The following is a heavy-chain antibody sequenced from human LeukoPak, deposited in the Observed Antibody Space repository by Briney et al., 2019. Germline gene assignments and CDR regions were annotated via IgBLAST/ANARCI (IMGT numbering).Heavy chain of an antibody. Sequence: PSETLSLTCTVSGYSISSGYYWDWIRQPPGKGLEWIGSIYHSGNSYYNPSLKSRVTISVDTSKNQFSLKLSSVTAADTAVYYCASSRRAVRGVIGYWGQGTLVTVSS. V-gene: IGHV4-38-2*02. CDR2: IYHSGNS. CDR1: GYSISSGYY. CDR3: ASSRRAVRGVIGY. J-gene: IGHJ4*02. D-gene: IGHD3-10*01.